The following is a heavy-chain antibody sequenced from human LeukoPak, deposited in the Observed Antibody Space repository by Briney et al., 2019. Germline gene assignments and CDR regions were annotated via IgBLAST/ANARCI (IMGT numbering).Heavy chain of an antibody. J-gene: IGHJ4*02. CDR3: AKVYNWNYQLSDY. D-gene: IGHD1-1*01. Sequence: PGGSLRLSCAASGFTFSNYAMNWVRQAPGKGLEWVSGISASGDSPYYADSVKGRFTISRDNSKNTLYLQMNSLRAEDTAVYYCAKVYNWNYQLSDYWGQGTLVTVSS. V-gene: IGHV3-23*01. CDR1: GFTFSNYA. CDR2: ISASGDSP.